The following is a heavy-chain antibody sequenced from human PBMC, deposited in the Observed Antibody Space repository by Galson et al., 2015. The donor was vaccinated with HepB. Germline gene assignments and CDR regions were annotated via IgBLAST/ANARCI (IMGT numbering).Heavy chain of an antibody. Sequence: SLRLSCAASGFTFSSYGMHWVRQAPGKGLEWVAVISYDGSNKYYADSVKGRFTISRDNSKNTLYLQMNSLRAEDTAVYYCAKDHPDYGADWYFDLWGRGTLVTVSS. J-gene: IGHJ2*01. D-gene: IGHD4-17*01. CDR3: AKDHPDYGADWYFDL. CDR1: GFTFSSYG. V-gene: IGHV3-30*18. CDR2: ISYDGSNK.